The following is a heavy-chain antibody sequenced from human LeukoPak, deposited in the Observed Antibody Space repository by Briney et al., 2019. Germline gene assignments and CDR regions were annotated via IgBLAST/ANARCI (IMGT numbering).Heavy chain of an antibody. CDR3: ARDWGGQVDY. J-gene: IGHJ4*02. D-gene: IGHD7-27*01. CDR2: IYHSGST. V-gene: IGHV4-30-2*01. CDR1: GGSISSGGYS. Sequence: SETLSLTCAVSGGSISSGGYSWSWIRQPPGKGLEWIGYIYHSGSTYYNPSLKSRVTISVDRSKNQFSLKLSSVTAADTAVYYCARDWGGQVDYWGQGTLVTVSS.